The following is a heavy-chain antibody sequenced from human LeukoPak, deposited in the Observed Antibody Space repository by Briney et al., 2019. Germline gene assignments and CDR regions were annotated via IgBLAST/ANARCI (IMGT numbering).Heavy chain of an antibody. CDR1: GYTFTGYY. CDR3: ARFAAVAEPPDY. D-gene: IGHD6-19*01. V-gene: IGHV1-2*02. CDR2: INPNSGGT. Sequence: GASVKVSCKASGYTFTGYYMHWVRPAPGQGLEWMGWINPNSGGTNYAQKFQGRVTMTRDTSISTAYMELSRLRSDDTAVYYCARFAAVAEPPDYWGQGTLVTVSS. J-gene: IGHJ4*02.